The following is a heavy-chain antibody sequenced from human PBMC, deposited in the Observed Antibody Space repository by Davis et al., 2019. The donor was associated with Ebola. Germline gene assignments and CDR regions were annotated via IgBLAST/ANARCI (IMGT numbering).Heavy chain of an antibody. CDR2: IIPIFGTA. Sequence: AASVKVSCKASGGTFSSYAISWVRQAPGQGLEWMGGIIPIFGTANYAQKFQGRVTITADESTSTAYMELNSLRSDDTAVFYCARASFGYNSGWYADYWGQGTLVTVSS. J-gene: IGHJ4*02. CDR3: ARASFGYNSGWYADY. D-gene: IGHD6-19*01. V-gene: IGHV1-69*13. CDR1: GGTFSSYA.